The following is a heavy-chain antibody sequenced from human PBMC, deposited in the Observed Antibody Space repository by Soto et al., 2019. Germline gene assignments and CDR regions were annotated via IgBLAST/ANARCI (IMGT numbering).Heavy chain of an antibody. Sequence: GSLRLSCAASGFTFGAHSLSWVRQAPGKGLEWVSSIDPSTAEIHYADSVEGRFTISRDNAKRSLYLQMISLRVEDTAVYYCARDCLTGDPREAFDLWGQGTLVTVSS. V-gene: IGHV3-21*01. CDR3: ARDCLTGDPREAFDL. CDR1: GFTFGAHS. J-gene: IGHJ4*02. CDR2: IDPSTAEI. D-gene: IGHD7-27*01.